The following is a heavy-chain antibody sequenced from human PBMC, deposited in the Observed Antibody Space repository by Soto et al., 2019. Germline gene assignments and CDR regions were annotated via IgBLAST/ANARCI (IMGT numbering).Heavy chain of an antibody. V-gene: IGHV1-58*02. CDR2: IVVGSGNT. CDR1: GFTFTSSA. D-gene: IGHD3-3*01. Sequence: GASVKVSCKASGFTFTSSAMQWVRQARGQRLEWIGWIVVGSGNTNYAQKFQERVTITRDMSTSTAYMELSSLRSEDTAVYYCAAAARDFWSGYQTAPRMDVWGKGTTVTVSS. CDR3: AAAARDFWSGYQTAPRMDV. J-gene: IGHJ6*04.